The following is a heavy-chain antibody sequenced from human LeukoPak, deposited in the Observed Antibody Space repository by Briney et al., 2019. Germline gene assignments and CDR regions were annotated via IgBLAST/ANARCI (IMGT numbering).Heavy chain of an antibody. J-gene: IGHJ4*02. CDR2: IKEDGSEK. V-gene: IGHV3-7*01. D-gene: IGHD3-22*01. CDR1: EFIFSTYW. CDR3: AGSSGWDLFDY. Sequence: PGGSLRLSCAASEFIFSTYWMSWVRQAPGKGLEWVANIKEDGSEKYYVDSVKGRFTISRDNAKNSLYLQMNSLRAEDTAVYYCAGSSGWDLFDYWGQGTLVTVSS.